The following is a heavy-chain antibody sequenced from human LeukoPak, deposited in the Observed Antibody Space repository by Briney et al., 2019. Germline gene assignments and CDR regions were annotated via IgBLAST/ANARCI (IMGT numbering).Heavy chain of an antibody. CDR3: AKDYAWLVRGIFDY. D-gene: IGHD6-19*01. J-gene: IGHJ4*02. Sequence: GGSLRLSCAASGFTFSSYGMHWVRQAPGKGLEWVAVISYDGSNKYYADSVKGRFTISRDNSKNTLYLQMNSLRAEDTAVYYCAKDYAWLVRGIFDYWGQGTLVTVSS. CDR2: ISYDGSNK. CDR1: GFTFSSYG. V-gene: IGHV3-30*18.